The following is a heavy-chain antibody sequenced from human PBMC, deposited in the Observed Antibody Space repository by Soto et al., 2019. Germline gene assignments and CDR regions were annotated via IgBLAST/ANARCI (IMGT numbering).Heavy chain of an antibody. CDR1: GYTFTAYW. Sequence: LKISCKGSGYTFTAYWIGWVRQMPGKGLEWMGIIYPGDSDTRYSPSFQGQVTISADKSISTAYLQWSSLKASDTAMFYCARGGYSGNSKDPFYIWGPGTMVTVSS. V-gene: IGHV5-51*01. CDR2: IYPGDSDT. CDR3: ARGGYSGNSKDPFYI. D-gene: IGHD6-25*01. J-gene: IGHJ3*02.